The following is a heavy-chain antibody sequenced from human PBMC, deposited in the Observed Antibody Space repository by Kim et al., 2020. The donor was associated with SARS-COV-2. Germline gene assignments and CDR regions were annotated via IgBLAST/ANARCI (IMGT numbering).Heavy chain of an antibody. CDR3: ARLDITGTTIAFDI. J-gene: IGHJ3*02. Sequence: GESLKISCKGSGYSFTSYWISWVRQMPGKGLEWMGRIDPSDSYTNYSPSFQGHVTLSADKSISTAYXQWSSLKASDTAMYYCARLDITGTTIAFDIWGQGXXVTVSS. CDR1: GYSFTSYW. V-gene: IGHV5-10-1*01. D-gene: IGHD1-7*01. CDR2: IDPSDSYT.